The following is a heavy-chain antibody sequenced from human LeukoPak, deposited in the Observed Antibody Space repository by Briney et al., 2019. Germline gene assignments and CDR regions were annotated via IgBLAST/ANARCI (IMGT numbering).Heavy chain of an antibody. V-gene: IGHV3-53*01. D-gene: IGHD3-16*01. Sequence: GGSLRLSCAASGFTVSSHYMSWVRQAPGKGLEWVSVIHSGGSTYYADSVRGRFTISRDNSKNTLYLQMDSLRAEDTAVYYCAKGGYYYMDVWGKGTTVTVSS. CDR3: AKGGYYYMDV. J-gene: IGHJ6*03. CDR2: IHSGGST. CDR1: GFTVSSHY.